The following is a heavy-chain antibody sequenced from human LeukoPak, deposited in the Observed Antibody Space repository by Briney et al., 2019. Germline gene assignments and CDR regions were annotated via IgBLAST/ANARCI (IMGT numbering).Heavy chain of an antibody. V-gene: IGHV6-1*01. CDR2: TYYTSKWYN. CDR3: ARDPHWGPAGDDAFDI. D-gene: IGHD7-27*01. Sequence: SQTLSLTCAISGDSVYSNSAAWHWTRQSLSRGLEWLGSTYYTSKWYNYYAVSVKSQITINPDTSKNQFSLQLNSVTPEDTAVYYCARDPHWGPAGDDAFDIWGQGTMVTVSS. J-gene: IGHJ3*02. CDR1: GDSVYSNSAA.